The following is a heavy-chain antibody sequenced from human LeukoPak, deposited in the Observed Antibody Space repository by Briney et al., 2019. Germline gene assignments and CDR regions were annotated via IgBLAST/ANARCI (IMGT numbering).Heavy chain of an antibody. J-gene: IGHJ6*03. Sequence: GASVKVSCKASGYTFTSYGISWVRQAPGQGLEWMGWISAYNGNTNYAQKLQGRVTMTTDTSTSTAYMELRSLRSDDTAVYYCARLYSSRLFYYYYYMDVWGKGTTVIVSS. CDR3: ARLYSSRLFYYYYYMDV. CDR2: ISAYNGNT. CDR1: GYTFTSYG. D-gene: IGHD6-13*01. V-gene: IGHV1-18*01.